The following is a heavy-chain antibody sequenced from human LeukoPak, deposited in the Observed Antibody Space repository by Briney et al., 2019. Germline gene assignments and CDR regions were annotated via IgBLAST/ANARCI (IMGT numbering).Heavy chain of an antibody. CDR3: AKDVTPYY. Sequence: GRSLRLSCAASGFTFSSYGMHWVRQAPGKGLEWVAVISYDGSNKYYADSVKGRFTISRDNSKNTLYLQMNSLRAEDTAVYYCAKDVTPYYWGQGTLVTVSS. D-gene: IGHD2-21*02. V-gene: IGHV3-30*18. J-gene: IGHJ4*02. CDR2: ISYDGSNK. CDR1: GFTFSSYG.